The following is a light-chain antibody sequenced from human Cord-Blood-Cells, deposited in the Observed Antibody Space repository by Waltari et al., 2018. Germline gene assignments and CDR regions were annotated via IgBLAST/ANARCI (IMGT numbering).Light chain of an antibody. Sequence: HSALTQPAPVPGSPGPSFHICGTGTSSDVGGHDNVSWYQQQPGKAPKLRIYDVSQRPSGVSNRFSGSKAGNTASLTISGLQAEDEADYYCSSYTSSSTLVVGGGTKLTVL. CDR3: SSYTSSSTLV. CDR2: DVS. V-gene: IGLV2-14*01. J-gene: IGLJ2*01. CDR1: SSDVGGHDN.